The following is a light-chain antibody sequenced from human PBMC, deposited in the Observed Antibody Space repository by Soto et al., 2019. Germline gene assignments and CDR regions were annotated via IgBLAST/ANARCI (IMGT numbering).Light chain of an antibody. CDR1: QSVSSY. V-gene: IGKV3-11*01. CDR2: DAS. J-gene: IGKJ5*01. Sequence: EIVLTQSPATLSLSPGERATLSCRASQSVSSYLAWYQQKPGQAPRLLIYDASHRATGIPSRFSGSGSGTDFILTISSLEPEDFAVYYCQQRSNWPPDFGQGTRLEIK. CDR3: QQRSNWPPD.